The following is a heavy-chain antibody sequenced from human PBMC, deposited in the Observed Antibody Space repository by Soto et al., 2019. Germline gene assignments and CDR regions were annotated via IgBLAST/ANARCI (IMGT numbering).Heavy chain of an antibody. V-gene: IGHV4-4*03. CDR3: ARTTARAPFDY. J-gene: IGHJ4*02. CDR1: PGSLSSSNC. D-gene: IGHD4-4*01. Sequence: PETLPLTCAVSPGSLSSSNCCTWVRQPPGKGLEWIGEIYHSGSTNYNPSLKSRVTISVDKSKNQFSLKLSSVTAADTAMYYCARTTARAPFDYWGQGTLVTVS. CDR2: IYHSGST.